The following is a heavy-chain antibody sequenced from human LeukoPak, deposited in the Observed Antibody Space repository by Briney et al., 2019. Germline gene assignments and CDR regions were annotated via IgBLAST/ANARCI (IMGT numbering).Heavy chain of an antibody. Sequence: PSETLSLTCTVSGGSISSYYWSWIRQPAGKGLEWIGRIYTSGSTNYNPSLKSRVTMSVDTSKDQFSLKLSSVTAADTAVYYCASEPHIAVAVPWGQGTLVTVSS. J-gene: IGHJ5*02. D-gene: IGHD6-19*01. CDR2: IYTSGST. CDR1: GGSISSYY. CDR3: ASEPHIAVAVP. V-gene: IGHV4-4*07.